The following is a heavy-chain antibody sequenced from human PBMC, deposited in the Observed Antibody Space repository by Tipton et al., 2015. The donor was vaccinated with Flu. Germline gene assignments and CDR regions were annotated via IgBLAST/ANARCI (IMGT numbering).Heavy chain of an antibody. CDR3: AREGGYDFWSGFYPYAMDV. J-gene: IGHJ6*02. CDR2: IYIDGTT. Sequence: GSLRLSCAASGFTVNSNYMTWVRQAPGKGLEWVSVIYIDGTTYYADSVKGRFTISRDISKNTLYLQMNSLRVEDTAVYYCAREGGYDFWSGFYPYAMDVWGQGTTVTVSS. CDR1: GFTVNSNY. D-gene: IGHD3-3*01. V-gene: IGHV3-53*01.